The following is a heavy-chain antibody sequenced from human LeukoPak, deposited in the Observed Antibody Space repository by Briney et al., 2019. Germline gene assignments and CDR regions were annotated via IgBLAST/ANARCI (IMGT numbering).Heavy chain of an antibody. V-gene: IGHV3-48*02. Sequence: PGGSLRLSCAASGFTFSSYEMNWVRQAPGKGLEWVSYISSSSNTIYYADSVKGRFTISRDNAKNSLYLQMNSLRDEDTAVYYCARGALRYSDYWGQGTLVTVSS. D-gene: IGHD3-9*01. J-gene: IGHJ4*02. CDR2: ISSSSNTI. CDR1: GFTFSSYE. CDR3: ARGALRYSDY.